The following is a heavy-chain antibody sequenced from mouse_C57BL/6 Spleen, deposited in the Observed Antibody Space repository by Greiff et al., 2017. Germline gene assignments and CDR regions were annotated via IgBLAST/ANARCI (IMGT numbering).Heavy chain of an antibody. J-gene: IGHJ2*01. CDR3: TRGSNLDY. V-gene: IGHV1-15*01. CDR1: GYTFTDYE. CDR2: IDPETGGT. D-gene: IGHD2-5*01. Sequence: QVQLKQSGAELVRPGASVTLSCKASGYTFTDYEMHWVKQTPVHGLEWIGAIDPETGGTAYNQKFKGKAILTADTSSSTAYMELRSLTSEDSAVYYCTRGSNLDYWGQGTTLTVSS.